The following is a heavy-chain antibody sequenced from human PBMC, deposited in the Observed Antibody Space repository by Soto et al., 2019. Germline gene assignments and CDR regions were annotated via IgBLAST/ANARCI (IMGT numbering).Heavy chain of an antibody. D-gene: IGHD2-15*01. V-gene: IGHV4-34*01. CDR3: ARDLYCSGGSCYYWFDP. Sequence: QVQLQQWGAGLLKPSETLSLTCAVYGGSFSGYYWSWIRQPPGKGLEWIGEINHSGSTNYNPSLKSRVTISVDTSKNQFSLKLSSVTAADTAVYYCARDLYCSGGSCYYWFDPWGQGTLVTVSP. CDR2: INHSGST. J-gene: IGHJ5*02. CDR1: GGSFSGYY.